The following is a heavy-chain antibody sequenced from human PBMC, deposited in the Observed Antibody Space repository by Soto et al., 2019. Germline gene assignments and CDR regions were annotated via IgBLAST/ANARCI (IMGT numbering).Heavy chain of an antibody. CDR3: ARGEMATGDAFDI. CDR1: GGSISSYY. J-gene: IGHJ3*02. V-gene: IGHV4-59*01. CDR2: IYYSGST. D-gene: IGHD5-12*01. Sequence: SETLSLTCTVSGGSISSYYWSWIRQPPGKGLEWIGYIYYSGSTNYNPSLKSRVTISVDTSKNQFSLKLSSVTAADTAVYYCARGEMATGDAFDIWGQGTTVTVSS.